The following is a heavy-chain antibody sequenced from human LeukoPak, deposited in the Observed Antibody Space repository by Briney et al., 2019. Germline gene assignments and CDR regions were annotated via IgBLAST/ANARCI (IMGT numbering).Heavy chain of an antibody. Sequence: SETLSLTCTVSGGSISSYYWSWIRQPAGKGLEWIGRIYTSGSTNYNPSLKSRVTMSVDTSKNQFSLKLSSVAAADTAVYYCARGLSGSYNNWFDPWGQGTLVTVSS. J-gene: IGHJ5*02. CDR2: IYTSGST. V-gene: IGHV4-4*07. CDR1: GGSISSYY. CDR3: ARGLSGSYNNWFDP. D-gene: IGHD1-26*01.